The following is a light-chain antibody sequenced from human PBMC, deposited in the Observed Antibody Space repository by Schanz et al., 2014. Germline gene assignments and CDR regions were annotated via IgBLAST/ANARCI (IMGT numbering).Light chain of an antibody. CDR3: MQNLLTFWT. Sequence: DIVMTQSPLSLAVTPGEPASISCRSSQSLLHANGYNYVDWYLQKPGQSPQLLIYVGSSRAYGGPDRFSGSGSGTDFTLKISRVEAEDVGVYYCMQNLLTFWTFGQGTRVDIK. CDR1: QSLLHANGYNY. V-gene: IGKV2-28*01. J-gene: IGKJ1*01. CDR2: VGS.